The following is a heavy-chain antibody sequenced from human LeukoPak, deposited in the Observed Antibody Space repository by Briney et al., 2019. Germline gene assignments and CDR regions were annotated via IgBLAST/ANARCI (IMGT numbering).Heavy chain of an antibody. CDR1: GGSISSYY. CDR3: ARVPYDDFWSGYSSYYMDV. V-gene: IGHV4-59*01. D-gene: IGHD3-3*01. Sequence: SETLSLTCTVSGGSISSYYWSWLRQPPGKGLEWIGYIYYSGSTNYNPSLKSRVTISVDTSKNQFSLKLSSVTAADTAVYYCARVPYDDFWSGYSSYYMDVWGKGTTVTVSS. CDR2: IYYSGST. J-gene: IGHJ6*03.